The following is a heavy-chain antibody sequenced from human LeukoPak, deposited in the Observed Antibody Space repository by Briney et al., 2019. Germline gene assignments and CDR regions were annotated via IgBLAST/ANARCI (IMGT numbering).Heavy chain of an antibody. D-gene: IGHD1-7*01. J-gene: IGHJ4*02. V-gene: IGHV3-48*01. CDR3: ARGGTGTMFD. CDR1: GFTFSIYG. CDR2: ISSTSSTI. Sequence: GGSLRLSCAASGFTFSIYGMNWVRQAPGKGLEWVSYISSTSSTIYYADSVKGRFTISRDNAKNSLYLQMNSLRAEDTAVHYCARGGTGTMFDWGQGTLVTVSS.